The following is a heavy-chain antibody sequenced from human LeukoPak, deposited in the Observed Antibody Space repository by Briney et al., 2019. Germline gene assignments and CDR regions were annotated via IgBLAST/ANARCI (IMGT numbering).Heavy chain of an antibody. CDR2: ISNDGDT. V-gene: IGHV3-53*01. D-gene: IGHD6-19*01. J-gene: IGHJ4*02. Sequence: GGSLRLSCAASGFTVSSNYMSWVRQGPGKGLECVSVISNDGDTYYADSVKGRFTISRDTSKNTVSLQMNSLRAEDTAVYYCAGDKTTGGWYELDYWGQGTLVTVSS. CDR1: GFTVSSNY. CDR3: AGDKTTGGWYELDY.